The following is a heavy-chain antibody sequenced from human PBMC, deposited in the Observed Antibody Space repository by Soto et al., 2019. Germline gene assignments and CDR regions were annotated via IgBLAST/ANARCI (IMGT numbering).Heavy chain of an antibody. CDR1: GDSISSYY. CDR2: IYYSGST. D-gene: IGHD3-3*01. CDR3: ARYYDFWSGLDY. V-gene: IGHV4-59*01. Sequence: PSETLSLTCTVSGDSISSYYWSWIRQPPGKGLEWIGYIYYSGSTNYNPSLKSRITISIDTSQNQFSLKLKSVTAADTAVYYCARYYDFWSGLDYWGQGTLVTVSS. J-gene: IGHJ4*02.